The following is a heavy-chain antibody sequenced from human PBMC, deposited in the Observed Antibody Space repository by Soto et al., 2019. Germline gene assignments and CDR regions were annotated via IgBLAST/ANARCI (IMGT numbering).Heavy chain of an antibody. CDR2: FDPEDGET. V-gene: IGHV1-24*01. D-gene: IGHD2-8*02. J-gene: IGHJ3*02. CDR1: GYTLTELS. CDR3: ATDRRGTGDDAFDI. Sequence: ASVKVSCKASGYTLTELSMHWVRQAPGKGLEWMGGFDPEDGETIYAQKFQGRVTMTEDTSTDTAYMELSSLRSEDTAVYYCATDRRGTGDDAFDIWGQGTMVTVSS.